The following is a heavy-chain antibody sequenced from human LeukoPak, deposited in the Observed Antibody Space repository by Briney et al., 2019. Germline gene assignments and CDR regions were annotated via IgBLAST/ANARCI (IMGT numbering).Heavy chain of an antibody. CDR1: GGSINNYY. D-gene: IGHD6-19*01. J-gene: IGHJ4*02. Sequence: PSETLSLTCTVSGGSINNYYWSWIRQPAGKGLEWIGRIYSSGTTHYNPSLQSRVTMSVDTSKNQFSLKLSSVTAADTAVYYCARGSSGWYSIDYWGQGTLVTVSS. V-gene: IGHV4-4*07. CDR2: IYSSGTT. CDR3: ARGSSGWYSIDY.